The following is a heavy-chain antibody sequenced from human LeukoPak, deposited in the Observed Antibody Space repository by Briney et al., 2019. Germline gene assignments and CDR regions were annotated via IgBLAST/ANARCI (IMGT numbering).Heavy chain of an antibody. V-gene: IGHV3-48*04. CDR2: ISSSGSTI. J-gene: IGHJ4*02. D-gene: IGHD6-13*01. Sequence: GGSLRLSCVASAFTFSTYCMSGVRQAPGKGLEWVSYISSSGSTIYYADSVKGRFTISRDNAKNSLYLQMNSLRAEDAAVYYCARSSSWYRYFDYWGQGTLVTVSS. CDR3: ARSSSWYRYFDY. CDR1: AFTFSTYC.